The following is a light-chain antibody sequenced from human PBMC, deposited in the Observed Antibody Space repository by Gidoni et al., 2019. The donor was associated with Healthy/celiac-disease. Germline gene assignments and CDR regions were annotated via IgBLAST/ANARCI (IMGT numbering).Light chain of an antibody. J-gene: IGKJ4*01. CDR2: VAS. CDR3: QQYNNWPPLT. CDR1: QSVSSN. Sequence: EIVMTQPPATLSVSPGERATLSCRASQSVSSNLAWYQQKPGQAPRLLIYVASTRATGIPARFSGSGSGTEFTLTISSLQSEDFAVYYCQQYNNWPPLTFGGGTKVEIK. V-gene: IGKV3-15*01.